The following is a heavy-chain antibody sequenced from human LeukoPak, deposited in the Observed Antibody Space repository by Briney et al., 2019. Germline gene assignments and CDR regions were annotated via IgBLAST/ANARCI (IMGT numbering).Heavy chain of an antibody. J-gene: IGHJ6*02. Sequence: GGSLRLSCAASGFTFNNYAMSWVRQAPGKGLDWVSAISDNGGDTKYADSVKGRFTISRDNAKNSLYLQMNSLRAEDTAVYYCARGDYYDFWSGYPTLNSYGMDVWGQGTTVTVSS. V-gene: IGHV3-23*01. CDR1: GFTFNNYA. D-gene: IGHD3-3*01. CDR2: ISDNGGDT. CDR3: ARGDYYDFWSGYPTLNSYGMDV.